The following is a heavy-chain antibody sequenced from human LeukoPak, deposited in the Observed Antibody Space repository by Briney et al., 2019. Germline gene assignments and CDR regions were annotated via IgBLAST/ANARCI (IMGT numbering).Heavy chain of an antibody. Sequence: QSGGSLRLSCAAPGFPSSNYDMPWVRKAAGKGLDWASGIGTAGDTYYPASVKGRFTISRENAKNSLYLQMNSLSAGDTAVYYCASSPAYSSSWYAIDNWGQGTLVTVSS. CDR1: GFPSSNYD. D-gene: IGHD6-13*01. J-gene: IGHJ4*02. CDR3: ASSPAYSSSWYAIDN. V-gene: IGHV3-13*01. CDR2: IGTAGDT.